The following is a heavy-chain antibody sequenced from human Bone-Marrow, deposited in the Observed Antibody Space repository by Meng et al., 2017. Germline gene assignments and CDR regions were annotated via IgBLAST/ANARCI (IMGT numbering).Heavy chain of an antibody. V-gene: IGHV3-11*01. CDR1: GFTFGDYY. CDR3: AREPGYGEEGFDY. CDR2: ISSSGSTI. Sequence: GQLVGSGGGLVKPGGSLGLSCAASGFTFGDYYMSWIRQAPGKGLEWVSYISSSGSTIYYADSVKGRFTISRDNAKNSLYLQMNSLRAEDTAVYYCAREPGYGEEGFDYWGQGTLVTVSS. J-gene: IGHJ4*02. D-gene: IGHD5-18*01.